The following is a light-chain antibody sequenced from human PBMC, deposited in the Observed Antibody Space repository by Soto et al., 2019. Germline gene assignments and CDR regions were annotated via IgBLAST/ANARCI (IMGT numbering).Light chain of an antibody. CDR1: QSISSW. Sequence: DIQMTQSPSTLSASLGDRVTITCRASQSISSWLAWYQQKPGKAPKLLIYDASSLESGVPSRFSGSGSGTEFTLTISRLEPEDFAVYYCHQYGSSLGTFGQGTKVDIK. CDR3: HQYGSSLGT. V-gene: IGKV1-5*01. CDR2: DAS. J-gene: IGKJ2*01.